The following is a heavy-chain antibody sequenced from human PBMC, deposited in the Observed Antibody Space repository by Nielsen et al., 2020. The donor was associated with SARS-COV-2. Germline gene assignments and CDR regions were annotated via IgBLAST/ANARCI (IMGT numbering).Heavy chain of an antibody. J-gene: IGHJ4*02. Sequence: SETLSLTCTVSGGSISSGGYYWSWIRQHPGKGLEWIGYIYYSGSTYYNPSLKSRVTISVDTSKNQFSLKLSSVTAADTAVYYCARAAAEGLRYFDWLPATPLFDYWGQGTLVTVSS. V-gene: IGHV4-31*03. D-gene: IGHD3-9*01. CDR1: GGSISSGGYY. CDR3: ARAAAEGLRYFDWLPATPLFDY. CDR2: IYYSGST.